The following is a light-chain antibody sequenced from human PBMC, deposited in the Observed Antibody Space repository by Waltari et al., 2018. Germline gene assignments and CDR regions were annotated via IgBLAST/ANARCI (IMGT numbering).Light chain of an antibody. J-gene: IGLJ1*01. CDR3: SSYAGSFPYV. CDR1: GRAVGGYNY. Sequence: QSALTQPPSASGSPGQSVTISCTGTGRAVGGYNYVSWYQQHPGKAPKLMIYEVSKRPSGVPDRFSGSKSGNTASLTVSGLQSEDEADYYCSSYAGSFPYVFGTGTKVTVL. CDR2: EVS. V-gene: IGLV2-8*01.